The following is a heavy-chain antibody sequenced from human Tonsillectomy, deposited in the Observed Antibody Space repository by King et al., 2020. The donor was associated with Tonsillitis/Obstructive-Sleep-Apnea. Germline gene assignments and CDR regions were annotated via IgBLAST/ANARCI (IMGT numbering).Heavy chain of an antibody. Sequence: VQLVESGGGLVQPGGSLRLSCAASGFTFSTYNMNWVRQAPGKGLEWVSYISSSSGTIYYADSLKGRFTISRDNAKNSLYLQLNSLRAEDTAVYYCAREGDCSVYDSFYFDYWGQGTLVTVSS. J-gene: IGHJ4*02. D-gene: IGHD5/OR15-5a*01. CDR2: ISSSSGTI. CDR1: GFTFSTYN. CDR3: AREGDCSVYDSFYFDY. V-gene: IGHV3-48*01.